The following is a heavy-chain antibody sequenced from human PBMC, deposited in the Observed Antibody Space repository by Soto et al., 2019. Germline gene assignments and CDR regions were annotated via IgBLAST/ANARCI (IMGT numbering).Heavy chain of an antibody. V-gene: IGHV1-69*13. CDR1: GGTFSSYT. Sequence: SVKVSCKASGGTFSSYTISWVRQAPGQGLEWMGGIIPIFGTANYAQKFQGRVTITADESTSTAYMELSSLRSEDTAVYYCARDSRYSSSWYPNWYFDLWGRGTLVTVSS. J-gene: IGHJ2*01. CDR3: ARDSRYSSSWYPNWYFDL. CDR2: IIPIFGTA. D-gene: IGHD6-13*01.